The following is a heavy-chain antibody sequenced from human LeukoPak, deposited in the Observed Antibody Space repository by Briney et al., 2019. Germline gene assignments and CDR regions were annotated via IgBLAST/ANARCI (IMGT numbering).Heavy chain of an antibody. D-gene: IGHD6-13*01. V-gene: IGHV3-66*01. CDR3: ARGSSSWGYLWFDP. Sequence: GGSLRLSCAASGFTVSSNYMSWVRQAPGKGLEWVSVIYSGGSTYYADSVKGRLTISRDNSKNTLYLQMNSLRAEDTAVYYCARGSSSWGYLWFDPWGQGTLVTVSS. CDR2: IYSGGST. J-gene: IGHJ5*02. CDR1: GFTVSSNY.